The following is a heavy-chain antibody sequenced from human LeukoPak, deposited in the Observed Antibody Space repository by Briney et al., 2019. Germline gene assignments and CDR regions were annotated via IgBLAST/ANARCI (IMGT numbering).Heavy chain of an antibody. CDR1: GFTFRSYA. J-gene: IGHJ3*02. CDR3: AKRRTDYYGSGSPPGDSFDI. V-gene: IGHV3-23*01. D-gene: IGHD3-10*01. Sequence: PGGSLRLSCAASGFTFRSYAMSWVRQAPGKGLEWVSAISGSGRSTYYADSVKGRFTISRDNSKNTLYLQMNSLRAEDTAVYYCAKRRTDYYGSGSPPGDSFDIWGQGTMVTVSP. CDR2: ISGSGRST.